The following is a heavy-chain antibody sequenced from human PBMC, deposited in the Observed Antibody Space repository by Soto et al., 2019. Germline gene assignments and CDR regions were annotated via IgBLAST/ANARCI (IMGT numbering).Heavy chain of an antibody. Sequence: SGPTLVNPTHTLTLTCTFSGFSLSTSGVGVGWIRQPPGKALEWLALIYWDDDKRYSPSLKSRLTITKDTSKNQVVLTMTNMDPVDTATYYCAHRPEYYYGSGSYYNSAFDIWGQGTMVTVSS. CDR3: AHRPEYYYGSGSYYNSAFDI. CDR2: IYWDDDK. CDR1: GFSLSTSGVG. D-gene: IGHD3-10*01. J-gene: IGHJ3*02. V-gene: IGHV2-5*02.